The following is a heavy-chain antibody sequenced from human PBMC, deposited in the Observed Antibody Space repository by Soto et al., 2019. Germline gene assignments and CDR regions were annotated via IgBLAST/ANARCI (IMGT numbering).Heavy chain of an antibody. V-gene: IGHV1-2*02. Sequence: ASVKVSCKAGGYTFSDYYIQWVRQAPGQGLEYMGWISPKSGGAAYAQKYRGRVTMTRDTSVNLAYLHMSSLKSVDTAVYYFARDSSGYHGPTPYDAFDIWGQGTMVTVSS. CDR1: GYTFSDYY. CDR2: ISPKSGGA. CDR3: ARDSSGYHGPTPYDAFDI. D-gene: IGHD3-22*01. J-gene: IGHJ3*02.